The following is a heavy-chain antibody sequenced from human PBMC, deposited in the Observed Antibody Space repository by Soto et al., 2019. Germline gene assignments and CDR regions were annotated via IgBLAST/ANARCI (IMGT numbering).Heavy chain of an antibody. CDR3: ARGVIVLMVYAIGYFDAYDI. J-gene: IGHJ3*02. Sequence: GASVKVSCKASGYTFTSYGISWVRQAPGQGLEWMGWISAYNGNTNYAQKLQGRVTMTTDTSTSTAYMELSRLRSDDTAVYYCARGVIVLMVYAIGYFDAYDIRGQGTMVTVSS. CDR1: GYTFTSYG. CDR2: ISAYNGNT. V-gene: IGHV1-18*01. D-gene: IGHD2-8*01.